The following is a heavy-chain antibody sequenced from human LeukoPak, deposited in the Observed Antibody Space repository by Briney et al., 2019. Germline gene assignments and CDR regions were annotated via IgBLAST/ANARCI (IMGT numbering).Heavy chain of an antibody. CDR1: GFTFSSYA. Sequence: GGSLRLSCAASGFTFSSYAMSWVRQAPGKGLEWVSTISGTGGSTYYADSVKGRFTISRDNSKNTLYLQMHSLRAEDTAVYYCAKDLEYSSSSQDYWGQGTLVTVSS. D-gene: IGHD6-6*01. CDR2: ISGTGGST. CDR3: AKDLEYSSSSQDY. V-gene: IGHV3-23*01. J-gene: IGHJ4*02.